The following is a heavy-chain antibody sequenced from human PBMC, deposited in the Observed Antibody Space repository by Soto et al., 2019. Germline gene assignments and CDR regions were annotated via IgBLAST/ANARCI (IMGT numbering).Heavy chain of an antibody. CDR3: ARIADCSTTSRSFPSRFHIPGYSYYYGLDV. CDR1: GYTFTSCG. D-gene: IGHD2-2*01. J-gene: IGHJ6*02. Sequence: ASVKVSCKASGYTFTSCGISWVRQAPVQGLEWVGWTSAYNGNSNYAQKYHGRVTMTTDTSTSTAYMEMSSLRSDDTAVYYCARIADCSTTSRSFPSRFHIPGYSYYYGLDVWG. V-gene: IGHV1-18*01. CDR2: TSAYNGNS.